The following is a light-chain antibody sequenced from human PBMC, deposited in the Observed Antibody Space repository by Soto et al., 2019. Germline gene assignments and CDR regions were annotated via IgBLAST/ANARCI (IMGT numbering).Light chain of an antibody. J-gene: IGKJ1*01. CDR1: QAISSY. CDR3: QELNSYPRT. CDR2: SAS. V-gene: IGKV1-9*01. Sequence: DMRLTQSPSFLSASVGDIVTIPCRASQAISSYLAWYQQKPGKAPKLLIYSASTLQSEVPSRFTGSGCGTEFSLTLSSLPPDDCAHHCSQELNSYPRTFGQGTKV.